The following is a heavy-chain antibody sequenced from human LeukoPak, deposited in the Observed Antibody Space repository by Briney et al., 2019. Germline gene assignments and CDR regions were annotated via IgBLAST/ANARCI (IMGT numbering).Heavy chain of an antibody. CDR1: GYTFIDFY. CDR3: ARVKKLMLEFEF. D-gene: IGHD2-8*01. J-gene: IGHJ4*02. CDR2: INPNSGAI. V-gene: IGHV1-2*02. Sequence: ASVKVSCKASGYTFIDFYIHWVRQAPGQGLEWMGWINPNSGAIKYSQKFQGRVSMTRDTSISTAYMDLSSLRSDDTAVYYCARVKKLMLEFEFWGQGTLVTVSS.